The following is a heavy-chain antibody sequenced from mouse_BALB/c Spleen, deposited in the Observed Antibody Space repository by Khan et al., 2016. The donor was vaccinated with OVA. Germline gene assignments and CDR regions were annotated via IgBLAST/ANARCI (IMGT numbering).Heavy chain of an antibody. V-gene: IGHV1-7*01. Sequence: QVRLQQSGAELAKPGASVKMSCKASGYTFTTYWMHWVKQRPGQGLEWIGYIDPSTGYTEYNQKFKDKATLTTDKSSNTAYIQLSSLTSEDSAVYYCTRMSIYGIFAYWGKGTLVTVSA. CDR1: GYTFTTYW. CDR3: TRMSIYGIFAY. CDR2: IDPSTGYT. D-gene: IGHD2-1*01. J-gene: IGHJ3*01.